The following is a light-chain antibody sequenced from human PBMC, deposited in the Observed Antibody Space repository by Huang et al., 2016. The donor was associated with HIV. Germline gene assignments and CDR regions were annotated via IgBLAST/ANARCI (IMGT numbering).Light chain of an antibody. J-gene: IGKJ4*01. V-gene: IGKV1-NL1*01. CDR3: QQYYTTPLT. CDR1: QDIRSS. Sequence: DIQMTQSPSSLSASVGDSVTLTCRASQDIRSSLAWYQQKPGKVPKLLLYAASRLESGVPSRFSGGGSGTYYTLIISGLQPEDFATYYCQQYYTTPLTFGGGTKVEIK. CDR2: AAS.